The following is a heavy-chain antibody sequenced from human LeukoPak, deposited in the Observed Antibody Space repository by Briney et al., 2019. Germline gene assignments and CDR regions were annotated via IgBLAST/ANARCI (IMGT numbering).Heavy chain of an antibody. Sequence: GGSLRLSCAASGFTFSSYGMHWVRQAPGKGLEWVAVISYDGSNKYYADSVKGRFTISRDNSKNTLYLQMNSLRAEDTAVYYCAKDAPNLDSGSYPGDYWGQGTLVTVSS. CDR3: AKDAPNLDSGSYPGDY. CDR1: GFTFSSYG. D-gene: IGHD1-26*01. J-gene: IGHJ4*02. CDR2: ISYDGSNK. V-gene: IGHV3-30*18.